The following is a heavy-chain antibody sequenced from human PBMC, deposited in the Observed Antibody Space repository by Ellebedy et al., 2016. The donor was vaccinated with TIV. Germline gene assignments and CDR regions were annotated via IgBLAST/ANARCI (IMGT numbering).Heavy chain of an antibody. CDR2: IYPGDSDT. CDR3: ARRKGTTVVTNDAFDI. J-gene: IGHJ3*02. D-gene: IGHD4-23*01. Sequence: GESLKISCKGSGYSFTSYWIGWVRQMPGKGLEWMGIIYPGDSDTRYSPSFQGQVTISADKSISTAYLQWSSLKASDTAMYYCARRKGTTVVTNDAFDIWGQGTMATVSS. V-gene: IGHV5-51*01. CDR1: GYSFTSYW.